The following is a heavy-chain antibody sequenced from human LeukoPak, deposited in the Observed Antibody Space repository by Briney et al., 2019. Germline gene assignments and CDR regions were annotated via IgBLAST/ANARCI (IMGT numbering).Heavy chain of an antibody. CDR1: GFTFDDYA. CDR3: AIGISVTGSS. CDR2: ISWNSGSI. D-gene: IGHD6-19*01. J-gene: IGHJ5*02. Sequence: GGSLRLSCAASGFTFDDYAMHWVRQAPGKGLEWVSGISWNSGSIGYADSVKGRFTISRDNSKNTVYLQMNSLRAEDTAVYYCAIGISVTGSSWGQGTLVTVSS. V-gene: IGHV3-9*01.